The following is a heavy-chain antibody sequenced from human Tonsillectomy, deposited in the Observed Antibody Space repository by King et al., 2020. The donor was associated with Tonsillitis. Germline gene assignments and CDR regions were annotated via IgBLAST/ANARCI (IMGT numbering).Heavy chain of an antibody. D-gene: IGHD6-19*01. J-gene: IGHJ3*02. Sequence: VQLVESGGGVVQPGGSLRLSCAASGLTVSASIIHWVRQAPGKGLEWVALIAHDGNNKHYAGTMKGRFTISGDNSQNTVYLQMNSLRAEDTAVYYCAREAYSSGRCGIFDIWGQGTKVTVSS. CDR3: AREAYSSGRCGIFDI. CDR1: GLTVSASI. V-gene: IGHV3-30*01. CDR2: IAHDGNNK.